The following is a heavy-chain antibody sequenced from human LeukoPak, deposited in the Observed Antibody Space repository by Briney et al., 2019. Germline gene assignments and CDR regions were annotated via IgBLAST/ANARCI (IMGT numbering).Heavy chain of an antibody. CDR2: IKQDGGET. CDR3: ARHLAGDSLYRHIDY. J-gene: IGHJ4*02. D-gene: IGHD5/OR15-5a*01. CDR1: TITFSKSW. V-gene: IGHV3-7*04. Sequence: GGPLRLSCTASTITFSKSWMSWVRQAPGKGLEWVANIKQDGGETKYVDSVKGRFTVSRDNAKNSVFLQMNSLRGEDTAIYYCARHLAGDSLYRHIDYWGQGTLVTVSS.